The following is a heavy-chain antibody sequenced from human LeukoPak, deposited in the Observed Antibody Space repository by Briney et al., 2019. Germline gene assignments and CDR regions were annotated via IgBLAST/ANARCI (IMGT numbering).Heavy chain of an antibody. CDR3: ARLGEGSPYSSSWYRGSGYYYCMGV. Sequence: SETLSLTCTVSGGSISSSSYYWGWIRQPPGKGLEWIGSIYYSGSTYYNPSLKSRVTISVDTSKNQFSLKLSSMTAADTAVYYCARLGEGSPYSSSWYRGSGYYYCMGVWGQGTTVTVSS. V-gene: IGHV4-39*01. CDR1: GGSISSSSYY. CDR2: IYYSGST. D-gene: IGHD6-13*01. J-gene: IGHJ6*02.